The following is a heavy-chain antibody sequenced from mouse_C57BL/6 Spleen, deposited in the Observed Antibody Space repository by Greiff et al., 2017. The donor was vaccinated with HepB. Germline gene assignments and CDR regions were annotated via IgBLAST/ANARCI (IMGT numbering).Heavy chain of an antibody. Sequence: EVKLQESGPGLVKPSQSLSLTCSVTGYSITSGYYWNWIRQFPGNKLEWMGYISYDGSNNYNPSLKNRIAITRDTSKNQFFLKLNAVTTEDTATYYCARERGLAYYFDYWGQGTTLTVSS. V-gene: IGHV3-6*01. CDR2: ISYDGSN. CDR1: GYSITSGYY. D-gene: IGHD3-3*01. J-gene: IGHJ2*01. CDR3: ARERGLAYYFDY.